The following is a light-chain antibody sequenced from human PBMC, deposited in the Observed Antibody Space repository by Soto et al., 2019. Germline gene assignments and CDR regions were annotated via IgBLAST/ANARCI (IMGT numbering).Light chain of an antibody. V-gene: IGKV3-20*01. CDR1: QTFSNSF. Sequence: IMLRQSPGTLSLTQGESATLSCRASQTFSNSFLSWFQQIPGQAPRLLIYGASMRATGIPDRFSGSGSGTDFTLTISRLEPEDFAVYYCQQCGSSSTFGQGTRLEI. CDR3: QQCGSSST. J-gene: IGKJ5*01. CDR2: GAS.